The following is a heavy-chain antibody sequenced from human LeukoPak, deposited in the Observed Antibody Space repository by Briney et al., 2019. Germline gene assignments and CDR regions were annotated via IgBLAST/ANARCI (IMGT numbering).Heavy chain of an antibody. CDR2: TFKSGST. J-gene: IGHJ4*02. CDR1: GDSISRYS. V-gene: IGHV4-59*01. CDR3: AAWXXRLFDY. D-gene: IGHD3-16*02. Sequence: SETLSLTCIVSGDSISRYSWSWVRQPPGKGLDWITYTFKSGSTYYNPFLKSRVTISVDTSKNQFSLRLNSLTAADTAVYYCAAWXXRLFDYXGQXTXXXXSS.